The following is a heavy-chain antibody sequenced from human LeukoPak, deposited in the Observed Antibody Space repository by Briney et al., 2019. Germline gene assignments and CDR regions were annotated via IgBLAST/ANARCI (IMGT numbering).Heavy chain of an antibody. D-gene: IGHD2-15*01. V-gene: IGHV3-9*01. J-gene: IGHJ4*02. Sequence: GGSLRLSCAASGFTFDDYAMHWVRQAPGKGLEWVSGISWNSGSIGYADSVKGRFTISRDNAKNSLYLQMNSLRAEDTALYYCAKVDCSGGSCYSYYFDYWGQGTLVTVSS. CDR2: ISWNSGSI. CDR1: GFTFDDYA. CDR3: AKVDCSGGSCYSYYFDY.